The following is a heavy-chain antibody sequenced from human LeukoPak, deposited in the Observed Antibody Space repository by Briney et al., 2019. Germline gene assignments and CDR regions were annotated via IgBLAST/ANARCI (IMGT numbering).Heavy chain of an antibody. CDR1: GFTFSSYW. Sequence: GGSLRLSCAASGFTFSSYWMSWVRQAPGKGLEWVANIKQDGSEKYYVDSVKGRFTISRDNAKNSLYPQMNSLRAEDTAVYYCARDRPSYYGSGIWAYYYYYYGMDVWGQGTTVTVSS. D-gene: IGHD3-10*01. CDR2: IKQDGSEK. J-gene: IGHJ6*02. CDR3: ARDRPSYYGSGIWAYYYYYYGMDV. V-gene: IGHV3-7*01.